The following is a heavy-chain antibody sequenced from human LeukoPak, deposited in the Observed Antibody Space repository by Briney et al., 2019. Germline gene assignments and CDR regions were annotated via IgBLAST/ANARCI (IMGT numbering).Heavy chain of an antibody. D-gene: IGHD3-22*01. CDR1: GFAFSSYA. CDR3: ARGEYYYDSSGYSYFDY. CDR2: ISRRDDYT. J-gene: IGHJ4*02. V-gene: IGHV3-23*01. Sequence: SGGSLRLSCAASGFAFSSYAMSWVRQPPGKGLEWVSVISRRDDYTYYADSVKGRFTISRDNSKNTLYLQMNTLRAEDTAVYYCARGEYYYDSSGYSYFDYWGQGTLVTVSS.